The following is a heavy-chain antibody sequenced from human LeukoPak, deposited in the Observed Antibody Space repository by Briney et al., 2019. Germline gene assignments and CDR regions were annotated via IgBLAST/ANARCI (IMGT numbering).Heavy chain of an antibody. CDR1: GFTLSDYY. V-gene: IGHV3-11*01. CDR3: ARDRTTPAEIS. J-gene: IGHJ4*02. D-gene: IGHD5-24*01. CDR2: ISSSGSTI. Sequence: GGSLRLSCAASGFTLSDYYMSWIRQAPGKGLEWVSYISSSGSTIYYADSVKGRFTISRDNAKNSLYLQMNSLRAEDTAVYYCARDRTTPAEISWGQGTLVTVSS.